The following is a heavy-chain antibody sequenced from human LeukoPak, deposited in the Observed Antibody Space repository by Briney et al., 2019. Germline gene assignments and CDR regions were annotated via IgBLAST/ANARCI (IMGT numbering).Heavy chain of an antibody. J-gene: IGHJ6*02. Sequence: GGSLRLSCAASGFTFSSYAMSWVRQAPGKGLEWVSAISGSGGSTYYADSVKGRFTISRDNSKNTLYLQMNSLRAEDTAVYYCAKSTYYYDSSGYSWDPYYYYGMDVWGQGTTVTVSS. CDR3: AKSTYYYDSSGYSWDPYYYYGMDV. D-gene: IGHD3-22*01. CDR1: GFTFSSYA. CDR2: ISGSGGST. V-gene: IGHV3-23*01.